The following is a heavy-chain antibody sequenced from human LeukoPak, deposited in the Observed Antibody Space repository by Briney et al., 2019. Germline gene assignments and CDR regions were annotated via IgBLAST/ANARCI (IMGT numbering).Heavy chain of an antibody. CDR3: ARVQSAYYYYYGMDV. CDR1: GFTFSSYA. V-gene: IGHV3-23*01. J-gene: IGHJ6*02. Sequence: GGSLRLSCAASGFTFSSYAMSWVRQAPGKGLEWVSAISGSGGSTYYADSVKGRFTISRDNSKNTLYLQMNSLRAEDTAVYYCARVQSAYYYYYGMDVWGQGTTVTVSS. CDR2: ISGSGGST.